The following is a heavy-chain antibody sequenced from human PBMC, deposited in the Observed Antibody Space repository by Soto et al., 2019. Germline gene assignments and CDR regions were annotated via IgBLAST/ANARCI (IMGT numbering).Heavy chain of an antibody. D-gene: IGHD6-19*01. Sequence: SETLSLTCAVYGGSFSGYYWSWIRQPPGKGLEWIGEINHSGSTNYNPSLKSRVTISVDTSKNQFSLKLSSVTAADTAVYYCARQDYSSGYDYSGQGTLVTVSS. CDR1: GGSFSGYY. J-gene: IGHJ4*02. CDR2: INHSGST. V-gene: IGHV4-34*01. CDR3: ARQDYSSGYDY.